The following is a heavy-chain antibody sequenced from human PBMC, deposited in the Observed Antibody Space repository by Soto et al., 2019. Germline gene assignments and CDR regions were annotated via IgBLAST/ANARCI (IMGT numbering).Heavy chain of an antibody. CDR3: TRVLRYTCERGTTRYNIMDV. J-gene: IGHJ6*03. D-gene: IGHD1-1*01. CDR1: GGTFSKDA. Sequence: QVQLVQSGAEVKKPGSSVTVSCKTSGGTFSKDAINWVRQAPGQGLEWMGLLIPVFGSPIYAQKFQGRIRIPADESTSTAFTDLSSLRSEDTAGYYCTRVLRYTCERGTTRYNIMDVCCEAATVSVSS. CDR2: LIPVFGSP. V-gene: IGHV1-69*01.